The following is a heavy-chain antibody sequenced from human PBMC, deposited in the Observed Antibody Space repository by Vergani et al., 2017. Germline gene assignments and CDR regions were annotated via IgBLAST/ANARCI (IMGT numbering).Heavy chain of an antibody. D-gene: IGHD3-3*01. Sequence: EVQLLESGGGLVQPGGSLRLSCAASGFTFSSYAMSWVRQAPGKGLEWVSVIYSGGSSTYYADSVKGRFTISRDNSKNTLYLQMNSLRAEDTAVYYCAKDSLQYYDFWSGPPAYFDLWGRGTLVTVSS. V-gene: IGHV3-23*03. CDR3: AKDSLQYYDFWSGPPAYFDL. CDR1: GFTFSSYA. CDR2: IYSGGSST. J-gene: IGHJ2*01.